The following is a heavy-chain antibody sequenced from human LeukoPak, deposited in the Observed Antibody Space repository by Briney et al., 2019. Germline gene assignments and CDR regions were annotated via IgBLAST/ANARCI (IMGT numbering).Heavy chain of an antibody. D-gene: IGHD6-13*01. CDR1: GYTFTSHF. J-gene: IGHJ5*02. CDR2: INPRGGST. Sequence: ASVKVSCKASGYTFTSHFMHWVRQAPGQGLEWMGIINPRGGSTSYTQKFQGRVTMTRDTSISTAYMELSRLRSDDTAVYYCARIAAALNWFDPWGQGTLVTVSS. CDR3: ARIAAALNWFDP. V-gene: IGHV1-46*01.